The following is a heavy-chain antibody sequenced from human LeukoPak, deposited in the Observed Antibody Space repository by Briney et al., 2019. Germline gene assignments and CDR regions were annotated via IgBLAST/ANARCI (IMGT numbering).Heavy chain of an antibody. V-gene: IGHV3-23*01. CDR2: ISGSGSST. CDR3: AKGRVMGWVMVPTPRPDFDY. D-gene: IGHD2-8*01. J-gene: IGHJ4*02. Sequence: GGSLRLSCAASGFTFISYAMSWVRQAPGKGLEWVSAISGSGSSTYYADSVKGRFTISRDNSKNTLYLQMNSLRAEDTAVYYCAKGRVMGWVMVPTPRPDFDYWGQGTLVTVSS. CDR1: GFTFISYA.